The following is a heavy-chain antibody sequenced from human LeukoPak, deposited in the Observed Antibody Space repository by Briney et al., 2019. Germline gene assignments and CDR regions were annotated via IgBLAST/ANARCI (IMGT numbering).Heavy chain of an antibody. CDR3: AKGPQLYSGYHPNY. V-gene: IGHV3-23*01. D-gene: IGHD3-22*01. J-gene: IGHJ4*02. CDR2: ITGSDDST. Sequence: AGGSLRLSCAASGFTFSNNAMTWVRQAPGGGLEWVSTITGSDDSTYYADSVKGRFTISRDYSKNTVFLQLNNLRAEDTAMYYCAKGPQLYSGYHPNYWGQGTLVTVSS. CDR1: GFTFSNNA.